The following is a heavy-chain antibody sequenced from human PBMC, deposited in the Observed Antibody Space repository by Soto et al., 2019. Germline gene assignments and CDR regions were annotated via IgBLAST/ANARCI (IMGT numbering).Heavy chain of an antibody. CDR2: IYYSGST. CDR3: ARTLYSYGPRFDY. V-gene: IGHV4-59*01. D-gene: IGHD5-18*01. Sequence: SETLSLTCTVSGGSISGYYWSWIRQPPGRGLEWIGYIYYSGSTNYNPSLKSRVTISVDTSKNQFSLKLSSVTAADTAVYYCARTLYSYGPRFDYWGQGTLVTVSS. J-gene: IGHJ4*02. CDR1: GGSISGYY.